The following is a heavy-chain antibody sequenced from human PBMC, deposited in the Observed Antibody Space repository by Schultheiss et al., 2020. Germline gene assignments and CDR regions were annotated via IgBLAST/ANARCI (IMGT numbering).Heavy chain of an antibody. V-gene: IGHV3-23*01. J-gene: IGHJ6*03. D-gene: IGHD2-21*01. CDR2: ISGSGGST. Sequence: GESLKISCAASGFTFSDHYMDWVRQAPGKGLEWVSAISGSGGSTYYADSVKGRFTISRDNSKNTLYLQMHSLRAEDTALYHCARWGSDFYYYMDVWGKGTTVTVSS. CDR1: GFTFSDHY. CDR3: ARWGSDFYYYMDV.